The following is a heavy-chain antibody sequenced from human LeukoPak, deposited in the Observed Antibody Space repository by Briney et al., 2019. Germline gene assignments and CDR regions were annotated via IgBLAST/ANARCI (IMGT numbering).Heavy chain of an antibody. D-gene: IGHD5-18*01. J-gene: IGHJ4*02. V-gene: IGHV3-21*01. CDR1: GFTVSSNY. Sequence: PGGSLRLSCAASGFTVSSNYMNWVRQAPGKGLEWVSSISSSSSYIYYADSVKGRFTISRDNAKNSLYLQMNSLRDEDTAVYYCARDSGVDTAMGYWGQGTLVTVSS. CDR2: ISSSSSYI. CDR3: ARDSGVDTAMGY.